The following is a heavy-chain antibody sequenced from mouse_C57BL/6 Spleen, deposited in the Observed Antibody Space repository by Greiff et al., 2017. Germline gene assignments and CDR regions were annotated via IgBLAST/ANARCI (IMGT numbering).Heavy chain of an antibody. Sequence: QVQLQQSGAELVRPGASVKLSCKASGYTFTDYYINWVQQRPGQGLEWIARIYPGSGNTYYNEKFKGKATLTAEKSSSTAYMQLSSLTSEDSAVYFCAREYDYEGYFDYWGQGTTLTVSS. V-gene: IGHV1-76*01. J-gene: IGHJ2*01. D-gene: IGHD2-4*01. CDR3: AREYDYEGYFDY. CDR1: GYTFTDYY. CDR2: IYPGSGNT.